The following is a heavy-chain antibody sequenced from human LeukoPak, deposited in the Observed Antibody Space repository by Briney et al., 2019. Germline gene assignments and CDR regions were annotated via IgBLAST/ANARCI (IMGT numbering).Heavy chain of an antibody. V-gene: IGHV1-24*01. CDR2: FDPEDGET. J-gene: IGHJ4*02. CDR1: GYTLTELS. CDR3: ATNKGGSHIYYFDY. D-gene: IGHD2-15*01. Sequence: GASVKVSCKVSGYTLTELSMHWVRQAPGKGLEWMGGFDPEDGETIYAQKFQGRVTMTEDTSTDTAYMELSSLRSEDTAVYYCATNKGGSHIYYFDYWGQGTLVTVSS.